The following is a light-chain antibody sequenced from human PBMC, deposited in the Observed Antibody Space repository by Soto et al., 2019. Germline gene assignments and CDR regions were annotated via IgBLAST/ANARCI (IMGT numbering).Light chain of an antibody. Sequence: QSALTQPASVSGSPGQSITISCTGTSSDVGGYKYVSWYQQHPGKVPKLMIYDASNRPSGVSNRFSGSKSGNTASLTISGLQAEDEADYYCNSFTSSSTYVFGTGTKLTVL. CDR2: DAS. CDR1: SSDVGGYKY. CDR3: NSFTSSSTYV. J-gene: IGLJ1*01. V-gene: IGLV2-14*01.